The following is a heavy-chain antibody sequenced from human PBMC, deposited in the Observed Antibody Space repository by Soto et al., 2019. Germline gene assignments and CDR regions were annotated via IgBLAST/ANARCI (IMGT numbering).Heavy chain of an antibody. CDR1: GFTFSSLG. J-gene: IGHJ4*02. D-gene: IGHD4-4*01. CDR3: AKEIGDSNDYPLDY. CDR2: ISYDGSSK. Sequence: QVQLVESGGGVVQPGRSLRLSCAASGFTFSSLGMHWVRQAPGKGLEWVAIISYDGSSKYYADSVKGRFTISRDNSKNTLDLQLNSLRTEDTAVYYCAKEIGDSNDYPLDYCGQGTLVTVSS. V-gene: IGHV3-30*18.